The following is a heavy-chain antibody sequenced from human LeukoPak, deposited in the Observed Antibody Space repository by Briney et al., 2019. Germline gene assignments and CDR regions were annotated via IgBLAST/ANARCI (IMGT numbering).Heavy chain of an antibody. CDR3: ASGGLGYYDSSGFWGSWFDP. V-gene: IGHV1-69*13. CDR1: GGTFSSYA. D-gene: IGHD3-22*01. J-gene: IGHJ5*02. Sequence: SVKVSCKASGGTFSSYAISWVRQAPGQGLEWMGGIIPIFGTANYAQKFQGRVTITADESTSTAYMELSSLRSEDTAVYYCASGGLGYYDSSGFWGSWFDPWGQGTLVTVSS. CDR2: IIPIFGTA.